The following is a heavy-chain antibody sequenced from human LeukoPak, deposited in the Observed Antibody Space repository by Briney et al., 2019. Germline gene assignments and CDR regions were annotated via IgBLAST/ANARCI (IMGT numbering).Heavy chain of an antibody. J-gene: IGHJ4*02. Sequence: SVKVSCKASGGTFSSYAISWVRQAPGQGLEWMGGIIPIFGTANYAQKFQGRVTITTDESTNTAYMELSSLRSEDTAVYYCARGSGYCSSTSCYPLYFDYWGQGTLVTVSS. CDR3: ARGSGYCSSTSCYPLYFDY. D-gene: IGHD2-2*01. CDR1: GGTFSSYA. CDR2: IIPIFGTA. V-gene: IGHV1-69*05.